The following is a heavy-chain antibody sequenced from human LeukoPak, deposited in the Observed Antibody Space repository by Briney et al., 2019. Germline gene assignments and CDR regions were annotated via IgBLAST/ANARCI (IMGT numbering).Heavy chain of an antibody. CDR1: GFTFSSYG. J-gene: IGHJ4*02. V-gene: IGHV3-30*18. D-gene: IGHD3-22*01. CDR3: AKDLGDSSGAFDY. Sequence: GGSLRLSCAASGFTFSSYGMHWVRQVPGKGLEWVAVISYDGGNKYYADSVKGRFTISRDNSKNTLYLQMNSLRAEDTAVYYCAKDLGDSSGAFDYWGQGTLVTVSS. CDR2: ISYDGGNK.